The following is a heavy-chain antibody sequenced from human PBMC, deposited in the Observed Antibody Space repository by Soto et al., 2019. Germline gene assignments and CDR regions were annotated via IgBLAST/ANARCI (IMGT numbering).Heavy chain of an antibody. CDR3: AKEGEYSSGWDNFDY. V-gene: IGHV3-23*01. Sequence: EVQLLESGGGLVQPGGSLRLSCAASGFTFSSYAMSWVRQAPGKGLEWVSAISGSGGSTYYADSVKGRFTISRDNSKNPLYLQMNSRRAEDTAVYYCAKEGEYSSGWDNFDYWGQGTLVTVSS. D-gene: IGHD6-19*01. CDR2: ISGSGGST. CDR1: GFTFSSYA. J-gene: IGHJ4*02.